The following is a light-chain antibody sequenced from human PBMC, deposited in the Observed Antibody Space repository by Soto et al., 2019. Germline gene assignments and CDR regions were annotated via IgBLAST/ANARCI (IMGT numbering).Light chain of an antibody. CDR1: QSVSGN. J-gene: IGKJ5*01. CDR3: QQYNKWQPIT. V-gene: IGKV3-15*01. Sequence: EIVMTQSPATLSVSPGERATLSCRASQSVSGNLAWYQQNPGQAPRLLIYGASTRATCIPASFSGSGYGTEFTLPISSLQSEDFVVYYCQQYNKWQPITFGQGTRLEIK. CDR2: GAS.